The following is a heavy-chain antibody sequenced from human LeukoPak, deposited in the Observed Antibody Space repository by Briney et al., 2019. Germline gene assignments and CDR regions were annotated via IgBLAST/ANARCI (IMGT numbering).Heavy chain of an antibody. CDR2: IYYSGST. CDR3: ARQVGAVAGREDFDY. D-gene: IGHD6-13*01. J-gene: IGHJ4*02. CDR1: GGSISSSSYY. V-gene: IGHV4-39*01. Sequence: SETLSLTCTVSGGSISSSSYYWGWIRQPPGKGLEWIGSIYYSGSTYYNPSLKSRVTISVDTSKNQFSLKLSSVTAADTAVYYCARQVGAVAGREDFDYWGQGTLVTVSS.